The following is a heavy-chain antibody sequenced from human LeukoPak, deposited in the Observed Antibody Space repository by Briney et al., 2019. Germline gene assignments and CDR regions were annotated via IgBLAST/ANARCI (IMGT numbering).Heavy chain of an antibody. Sequence: SETLSLTCTVPGGSISSYYWSWIRQPPGKGLEWIGYIYYSGSTNYNPSLKSRVTISVDTSKNQFSLKLSSVTAADTAVYYCARSTMVRGVIRAFDIWGQGTMVTVSS. CDR3: ARSTMVRGVIRAFDI. CDR1: GGSISSYY. D-gene: IGHD3-10*01. V-gene: IGHV4-59*01. CDR2: IYYSGST. J-gene: IGHJ3*02.